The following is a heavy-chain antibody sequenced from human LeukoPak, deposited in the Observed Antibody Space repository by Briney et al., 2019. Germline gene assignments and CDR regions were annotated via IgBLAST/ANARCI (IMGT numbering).Heavy chain of an antibody. CDR3: ARCMVLSQGWCNWFDP. J-gene: IGHJ5*02. D-gene: IGHD6-13*01. V-gene: IGHV3-23*01. Sequence: GGSLRPSCAASGFDLTTHAMTWVRQAPAKGLEWVSSIRIGGGGTYYADSVKGRFTISRDNSENTLHLQMNNLRVEATARYFCARCMVLSQGWCNWFDPWGQGTLVTVSS. CDR2: IRIGGGGT. CDR1: GFDLTTHA.